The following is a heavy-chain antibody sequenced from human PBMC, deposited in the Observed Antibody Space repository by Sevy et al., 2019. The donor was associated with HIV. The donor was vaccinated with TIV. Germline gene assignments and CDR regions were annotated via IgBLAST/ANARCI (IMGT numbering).Heavy chain of an antibody. CDR2: IYYNGHI. Sequence: SETLCLTCTVSGGSITSLYWNWIRQPPGKGLEWIANIYYNGHINYNPSLKSRVTLLLDTSKNQFSLRLSSVTAADTAMYYCAGENAWGRGYSWGQGTLVTVSS. D-gene: IGHD1-26*01. CDR1: GGSITSLY. V-gene: IGHV4-59*08. J-gene: IGHJ4*02. CDR3: AGENAWGRGYS.